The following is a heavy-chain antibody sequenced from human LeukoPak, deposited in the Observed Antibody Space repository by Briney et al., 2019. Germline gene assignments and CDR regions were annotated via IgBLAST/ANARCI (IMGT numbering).Heavy chain of an antibody. Sequence: PGGSLRLSCAASGFTASSNYMSWVRQAPGKGLEWVSAISGSGGNTYYADSVKGRFTISRDNSKNTLYLQMNSLRAEDTAVYYCAKDQYGGNPQYYFDYWGQGTLVTVSS. CDR1: GFTASSNY. D-gene: IGHD4-23*01. J-gene: IGHJ4*02. CDR2: ISGSGGNT. V-gene: IGHV3-23*01. CDR3: AKDQYGGNPQYYFDY.